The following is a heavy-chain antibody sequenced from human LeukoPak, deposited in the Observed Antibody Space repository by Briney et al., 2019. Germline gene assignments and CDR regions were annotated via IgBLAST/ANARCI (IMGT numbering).Heavy chain of an antibody. CDR1: GDSVGSGPYY. CDR3: ARHYGP. J-gene: IGHJ5*02. D-gene: IGHD3-10*01. V-gene: IGHV4-39*01. CDR2: IYYSGST. Sequence: PSETLSLTCSVSGDSVGSGPYYWSWIRQHPGKGLEWIGYIYYSGSTYYSPSLKSRVTISVDTSKNQFSLKLNSVTAADTAVYYCARHYGPWGQGTLVTVSS.